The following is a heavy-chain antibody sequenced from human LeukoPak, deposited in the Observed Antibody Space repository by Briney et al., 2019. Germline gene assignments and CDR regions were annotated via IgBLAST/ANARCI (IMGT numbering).Heavy chain of an antibody. CDR2: ISGSGGST. Sequence: GGTLRLSCAASGFTFSRYGMSWVRQAPGKGLEWVSSISGSGGSTYYADSVQGRFTISRDNSKNKLYLQMNSLRAEDTAVYYCARGHWFGDYWGQGTLVAVSS. CDR1: GFTFSRYG. CDR3: ARGHWFGDY. V-gene: IGHV3-23*01. J-gene: IGHJ4*02. D-gene: IGHD3-10*01.